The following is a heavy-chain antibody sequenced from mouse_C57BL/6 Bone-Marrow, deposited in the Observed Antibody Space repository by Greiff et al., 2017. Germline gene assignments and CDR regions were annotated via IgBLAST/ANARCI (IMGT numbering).Heavy chain of an antibody. CDR2: ISSGGSYT. CDR1: GFTFSSYG. D-gene: IGHD4-1*01. V-gene: IGHV5-6*01. J-gene: IGHJ3*01. CDR3: SRHRSGGWFAF. Sequence: EVQLVESGGDLVKPGGSLKLSCAASGFTFSSYGMSWVRQTPDKRLEWVATISSGGSYTYYPDSVKGRFTISRDNAKNTLYLQMSSLKSEDTAMYYCSRHRSGGWFAFWGQGTLVTVSA.